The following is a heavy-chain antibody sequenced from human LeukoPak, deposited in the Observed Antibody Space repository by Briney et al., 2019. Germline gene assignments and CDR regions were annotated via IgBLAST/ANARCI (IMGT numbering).Heavy chain of an antibody. J-gene: IGHJ4*02. CDR1: GFSVSSNY. D-gene: IGHD2-2*01. CDR3: ARDHCSSTNCYGYFDY. V-gene: IGHV3-66*01. CDR2: IYSGGST. Sequence: PGGSLRLSCAASGFSVSSNYMSWVRQAPGKGLEWVSLIYSGGSTYYADSVKGRFTISRDNSKNTLYLQMNSLRAEDTAVYYCARDHCSSTNCYGYFDYWGQGTLVTVSS.